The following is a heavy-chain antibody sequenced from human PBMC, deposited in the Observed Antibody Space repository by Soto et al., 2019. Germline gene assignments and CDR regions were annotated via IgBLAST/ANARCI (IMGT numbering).Heavy chain of an antibody. J-gene: IGHJ3*02. Sequence: QVQLVESGGGLVKPGGSLRLSCAASGFTFSDYYMSWIRQAPGKGLEWVSYISSSGSTIYYADSVKGRFTISRDNAKKSLVLQMNSLGAEDTAGYYWGFAAGTGGGAFDIWGQGTMVTVSS. CDR3: GFAAGTGGGAFDI. CDR2: ISSSGSTI. D-gene: IGHD6-19*01. V-gene: IGHV3-11*01. CDR1: GFTFSDYY.